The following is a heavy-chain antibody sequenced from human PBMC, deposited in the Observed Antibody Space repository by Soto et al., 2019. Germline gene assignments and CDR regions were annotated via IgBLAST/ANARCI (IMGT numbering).Heavy chain of an antibody. J-gene: IGHJ4*02. CDR1: GGTLSTFG. CDR2: IIPFFGTA. D-gene: IGHD3-16*01. Sequence: XVKVSCXXSGGTLSTFGISWVRQAPGQGLEWMGGIIPFFGTANYAQKFQDRVTITADESTSTVYMDLRSLRSEDTAIYYCARTPPMDSGDKYYFDLWGQGALVTVSS. CDR3: ARTPPMDSGDKYYFDL. V-gene: IGHV1-69*13.